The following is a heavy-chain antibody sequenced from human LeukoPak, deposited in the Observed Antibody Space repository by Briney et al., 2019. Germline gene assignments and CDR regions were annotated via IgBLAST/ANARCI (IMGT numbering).Heavy chain of an antibody. J-gene: IGHJ5*02. CDR3: ARELYSSSWYMFDP. Sequence: SWIRXPXGXGLEWIGYIYYSGSTNYNPSLKSRVTISVDTSKNQFSLKLSSVTAADTAVYYCARELYSSSWYMFDPWGQGTLVTVSS. D-gene: IGHD6-13*01. V-gene: IGHV4-59*01. CDR2: IYYSGST.